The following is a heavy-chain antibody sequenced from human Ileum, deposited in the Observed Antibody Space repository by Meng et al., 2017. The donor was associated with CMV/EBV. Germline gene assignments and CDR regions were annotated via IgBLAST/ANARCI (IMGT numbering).Heavy chain of an antibody. V-gene: IGHV1-2*02. D-gene: IGHD3-22*01. CDR3: ARVSNSGYYYGAHH. J-gene: IGHJ1*01. CDR2: ISTSRGDT. Sequence: ASVKVSCKASGYTFTHYAVHWVRQAPGQGLEWVGWISTSRGDTNSAQKFQGRVTMTMDTSISTAYMELSSLRSDDTAVYYCARVSNSGYYYGAHHWGQGTLVTVSS. CDR1: GYTFTHYA.